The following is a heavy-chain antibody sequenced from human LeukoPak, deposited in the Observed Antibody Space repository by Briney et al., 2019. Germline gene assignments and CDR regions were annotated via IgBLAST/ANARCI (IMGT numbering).Heavy chain of an antibody. V-gene: IGHV4-59*08. D-gene: IGHD2-2*01. J-gene: IGHJ5*02. Sequence: SETLSLTCTVSGGSINSDYWNWIRQPPGKGLEWIGYIYYNGITNYNPSLRSRVTISLHTPKNQFSLKLSSVTAADTAVYYCARQSQGYCGSTNCHSWFDPWGQGTLVSV. CDR3: ARQSQGYCGSTNCHSWFDP. CDR1: GGSINSDY. CDR2: IYYNGIT.